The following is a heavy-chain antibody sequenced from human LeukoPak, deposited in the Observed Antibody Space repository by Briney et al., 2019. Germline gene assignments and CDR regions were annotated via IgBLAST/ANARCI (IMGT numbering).Heavy chain of an antibody. J-gene: IGHJ4*02. Sequence: SETLSLTCAVSGVSISSSNWWSWVRQPPGEGLEWIGEIYHSGSTNYNPSLKSRVTISVDKSKNQFSLKLSSVTAADTAVYYCASYFSGYSYGYGNYWGQGTLVTVSS. CDR1: GVSISSSNW. CDR3: ASYFSGYSYGYGNY. D-gene: IGHD5-18*01. CDR2: IYHSGST. V-gene: IGHV4-4*02.